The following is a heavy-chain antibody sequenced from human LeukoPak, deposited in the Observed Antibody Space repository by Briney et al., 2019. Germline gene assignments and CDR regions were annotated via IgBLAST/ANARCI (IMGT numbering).Heavy chain of an antibody. Sequence: PSETLSLTCGVPGYSISSGYHWGWIRQPTGKGLEWIGSMSHSGSTYYNPSLKSRVTISVDTSKNQFSVKLSSVTAADTAVYYCARHHLYDSSGDGRYYFDYWGQGTLVTVSS. D-gene: IGHD3-22*01. CDR1: GYSISSGYH. CDR2: MSHSGST. J-gene: IGHJ4*02. CDR3: ARHHLYDSSGDGRYYFDY. V-gene: IGHV4-38-2*01.